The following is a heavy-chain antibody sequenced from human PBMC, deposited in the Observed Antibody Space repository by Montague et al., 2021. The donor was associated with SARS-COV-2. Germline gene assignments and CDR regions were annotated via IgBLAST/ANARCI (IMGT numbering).Heavy chain of an antibody. CDR2: SYYSGTT. D-gene: IGHD3-10*01. Sequence: SDTLSLTCTVSGDSFNSPKYYCAWIRQPPGKGLEWIGSSYYSGTTYDNPSLRSQVTMSVGTSKTQFSLKMNSVTAADTVVYYCARGSYGSGSYHAFDIWSQGTVVAVSS. CDR3: ARGSYGSGSYHAFDI. V-gene: IGHV4-39*01. CDR1: GDSFNSPKYY. J-gene: IGHJ3*02.